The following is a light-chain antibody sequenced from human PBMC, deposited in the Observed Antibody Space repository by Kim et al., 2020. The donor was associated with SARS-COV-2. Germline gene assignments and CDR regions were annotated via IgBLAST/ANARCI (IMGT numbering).Light chain of an antibody. Sequence: SLSPGERATLSGRASQSVSSYLAWYQQKPGQAPRLLIYDASNRATGIPARFSGSGSGTDFTLTISSLEPEDFALYYCQQRGDWPYTFGQGTKLEI. CDR1: QSVSSY. CDR3: QQRGDWPYT. V-gene: IGKV3-11*01. CDR2: DAS. J-gene: IGKJ2*01.